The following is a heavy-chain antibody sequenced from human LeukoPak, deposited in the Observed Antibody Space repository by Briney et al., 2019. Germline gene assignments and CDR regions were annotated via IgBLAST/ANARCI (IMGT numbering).Heavy chain of an antibody. CDR3: ARGGELGYCSGGSCYYFDY. D-gene: IGHD2-15*01. CDR2: ISSSGGST. V-gene: IGHV3-23*01. J-gene: IGHJ4*02. Sequence: GGSLRLSCAASGFTFSTYAMSWVRQAPGKGLEWVSAISSSGGSTYYADSVKGRFTISRDTSKNTLYLQMNSLRTEDTAVYYCARGGELGYCSGGSCYYFDYWGQGTLVTVSS. CDR1: GFTFSTYA.